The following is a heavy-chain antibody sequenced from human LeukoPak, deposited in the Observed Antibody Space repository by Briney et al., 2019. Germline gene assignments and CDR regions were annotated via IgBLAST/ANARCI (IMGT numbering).Heavy chain of an antibody. CDR2: ISSSSSYI. CDR1: GFTFSSYS. J-gene: IGHJ4*02. Sequence: GGSLRLSCAASGFTFSSYSMNWVRQAPGKGLEWVSSISSSSSYIYYADSVKGRFTISRDNAKNSLYLQMNSLRAEDTAVYYCARDYAATLVCGGDCYSEYYFDYWGQGTLVTVSS. CDR3: ARDYAATLVCGGDCYSEYYFDY. V-gene: IGHV3-21*01. D-gene: IGHD2-21*02.